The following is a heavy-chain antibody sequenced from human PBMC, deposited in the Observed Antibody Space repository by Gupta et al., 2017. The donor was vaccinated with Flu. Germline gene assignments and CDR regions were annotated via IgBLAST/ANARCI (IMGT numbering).Heavy chain of an antibody. Sequence: QVQLVESGGGVVQPGRPLRLSCAASGFTFISYGMHGVRQAPGKGLEWVAVIWYDGSNKYYADSVKGRFTISRDNSKNTLYRQMNSLRAEDTAVYYCAREVGAIAYFDYWGQGTLVTVFS. J-gene: IGHJ4*02. D-gene: IGHD1-26*01. CDR1: GFTFISYG. V-gene: IGHV3-33*01. CDR2: IWYDGSNK. CDR3: AREVGAIAYFDY.